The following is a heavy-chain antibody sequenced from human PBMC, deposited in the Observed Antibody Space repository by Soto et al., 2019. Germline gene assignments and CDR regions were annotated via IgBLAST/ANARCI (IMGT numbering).Heavy chain of an antibody. J-gene: IGHJ5*02. CDR1: GGTFSSYA. D-gene: IGHD3-10*01. CDR2: IIPIFGTA. CDR3: ARGRGGEFWFDP. V-gene: IGHV1-69*01. Sequence: SVKVTCNASGGTFSSYAISWVRQAPGQGLEWMGGIIPIFGTANYAQKFQGRVTITADESTSTAYMELSSLRSEDTAVYYCARGRGGEFWFDPWGQGTLVTVSS.